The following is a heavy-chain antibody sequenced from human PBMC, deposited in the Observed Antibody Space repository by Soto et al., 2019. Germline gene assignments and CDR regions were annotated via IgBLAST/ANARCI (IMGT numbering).Heavy chain of an antibody. CDR1: GNTSTNYT. CDR3: TSDNKGLADY. Sequence: VASVKVSCKASGNTSTNYTVHWVRQAPGQGLQWIGWINVGNGNTKSSQKFQGRVTFSRDTSASTAYMEVSSLTSEDTAVYYCTSDNKGLADYWGQGTLVTVSS. CDR2: INVGNGNT. V-gene: IGHV1-3*01. J-gene: IGHJ4*02.